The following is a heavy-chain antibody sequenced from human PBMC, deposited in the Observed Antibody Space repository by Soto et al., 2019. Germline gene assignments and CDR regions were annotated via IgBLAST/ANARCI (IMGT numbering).Heavy chain of an antibody. V-gene: IGHV4-59*12. CDR1: GGSISSYY. J-gene: IGHJ5*02. D-gene: IGHD5-12*01. Sequence: SETLSLTCTVSGGSISSYYWSWIRQPPGKGLEWIGYIYYSGSTNYNPSLKSRVTISVDTSKNQFSLKLSSVTAADTAVYYCDRGGYDSSPNNWFDPWGQGTLVTVSS. CDR3: DRGGYDSSPNNWFDP. CDR2: IYYSGST.